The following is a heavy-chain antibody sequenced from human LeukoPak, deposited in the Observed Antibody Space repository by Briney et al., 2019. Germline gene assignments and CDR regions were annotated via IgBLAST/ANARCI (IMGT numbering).Heavy chain of an antibody. Sequence: PSETLSLTCAVSGYSISTGYYWGWIRQPPGKALEWIGSIYHSGSTYYNPSLKSQVTISVDTSKNQFSLRLSSVTAADTAVYYCARALGYCGGDCYYFDYWGQGTLVTVSS. V-gene: IGHV4-38-2*01. CDR2: IYHSGST. J-gene: IGHJ4*02. D-gene: IGHD2-21*01. CDR1: GYSISTGYY. CDR3: ARALGYCGGDCYYFDY.